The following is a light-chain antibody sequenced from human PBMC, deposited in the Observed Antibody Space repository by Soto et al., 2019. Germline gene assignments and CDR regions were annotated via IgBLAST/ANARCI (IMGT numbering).Light chain of an antibody. J-gene: IGKJ2*01. CDR2: GAS. V-gene: IGKV3-20*01. CDR3: QQYGGSPPYT. Sequence: EIVLTQSPGTLSLSPGERATLSCRASQSISSRSLAWYQQKRGQPPRILIYGASSRAVDIPDKFSGSGSGTDFTITISRLEPADFAVYFCQQYGGSPPYTFGQGTKLEIK. CDR1: QSISSRS.